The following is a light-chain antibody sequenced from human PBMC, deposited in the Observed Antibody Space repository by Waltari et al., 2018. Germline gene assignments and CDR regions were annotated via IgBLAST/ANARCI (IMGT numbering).Light chain of an antibody. CDR3: QQVNSFPAT. CDR1: QSISNW. V-gene: IGKV1-12*01. Sequence: DIQMTQSPSSVSAFVGDRVTITCRASQSISNWLAWYQQKPGKAPKLLVYGAADFYSGVPSRFSGSGAGTDFTLTISSLQAEDFATYYCQQVNSFPATFGGGTTVEIK. CDR2: GAA. J-gene: IGKJ4*01.